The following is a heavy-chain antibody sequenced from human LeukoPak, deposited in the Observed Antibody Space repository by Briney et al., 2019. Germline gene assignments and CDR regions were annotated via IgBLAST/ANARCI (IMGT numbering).Heavy chain of an antibody. V-gene: IGHV1-46*01. D-gene: IGHD4-11*01. Sequence: ASVKVSCKTSGYTFINYYIHWVRRAPGQGLEWMGVINPNGGSTTYAQNFRGRVVMTRDTSTGTAYMELSALRSEDTAIYYCARVPYETTVTTGWFDPWGQGTPVTVSS. J-gene: IGHJ5*02. CDR2: INPNGGST. CDR3: ARVPYETTVTTGWFDP. CDR1: GYTFINYY.